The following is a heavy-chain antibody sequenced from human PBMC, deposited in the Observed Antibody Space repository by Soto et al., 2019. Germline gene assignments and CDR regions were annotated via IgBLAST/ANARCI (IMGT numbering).Heavy chain of an antibody. D-gene: IGHD3-9*01. V-gene: IGHV4-59*08. Sequence: QVQLQESGPGLVRPSETLSLTCTVSGGSISNFYWSWIRQPPGKGLEWIGYVYYTGSTSYNPSLKRRVTFSADSSRGQFSLRLNFVTAADTAVYYCARTVLGPDLLADSFVDYYYYMDVWGQGTTVTVSS. J-gene: IGHJ6*03. CDR3: ARTVLGPDLLADSFVDYYYYMDV. CDR1: GGSISNFY. CDR2: VYYTGST.